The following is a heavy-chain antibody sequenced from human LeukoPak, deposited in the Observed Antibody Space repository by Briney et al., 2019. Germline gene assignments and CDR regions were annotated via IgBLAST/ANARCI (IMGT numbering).Heavy chain of an antibody. CDR1: GGTFSSYA. D-gene: IGHD3-22*01. J-gene: IGHJ3*02. V-gene: IGHV1-69*04. CDR3: ARVPSYYYDSSGQNAFDI. CDR2: IIPILGIA. Sequence: ASVKVSCKASGGTFSSYAISWVRQAPGQGLEWMGRIIPILGIANYAQKFQGRVTITADKSTSTAYMELSSLRSEDTAVYYCARVPSYYYDSSGQNAFDIWGQGTMVTVSS.